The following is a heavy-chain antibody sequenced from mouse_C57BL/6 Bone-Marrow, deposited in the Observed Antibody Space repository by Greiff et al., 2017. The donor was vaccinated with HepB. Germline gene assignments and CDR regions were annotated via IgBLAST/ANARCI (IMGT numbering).Heavy chain of an antibody. D-gene: IGHD1-1*01. CDR1: GFTFSDYG. CDR2: ISSGSSTI. CDR3: ARRDYYGSSPFAY. Sequence: EVQLVESGGGLVKPGGSLKLSCAASGFTFSDYGMHWVRQAPEKGLEWVAYISSGSSTIYYADTVKGRFTISRDNAKNTLFLQMTSLRSEDTAMYYCARRDYYGSSPFAYWGQGTLVTVSA. J-gene: IGHJ3*01. V-gene: IGHV5-17*01.